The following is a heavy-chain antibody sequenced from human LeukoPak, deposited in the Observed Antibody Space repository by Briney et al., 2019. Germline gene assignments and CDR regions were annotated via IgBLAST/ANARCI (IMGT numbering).Heavy chain of an antibody. V-gene: IGHV4-59*01. CDR1: GGSISSYY. D-gene: IGHD3-22*01. J-gene: IGHJ4*02. Sequence: SETLSLTCTVPGGSISSYYWSWIRQPPGKGLEWIGYIYYSGSTNYNPSLKSRVTISVDTSKNQFSLKLSSVTAADTAVYYCARVRYYYDSSGYYPRELDYWGQGTLVTVSS. CDR3: ARVRYYYDSSGYYPRELDY. CDR2: IYYSGST.